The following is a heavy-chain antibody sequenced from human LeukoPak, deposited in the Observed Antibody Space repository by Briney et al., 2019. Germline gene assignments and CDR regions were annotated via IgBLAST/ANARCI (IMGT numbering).Heavy chain of an antibody. CDR2: TYYSGST. J-gene: IGHJ4*02. D-gene: IGHD5-24*01. CDR3: ARREKMATIGGYFDY. Sequence: PSETLSLTCTVSGGSISSSSYYWGWIRQPPEKGLEWIGSTYYSGSTYYNPSLKSRVTISVDTSKNQFSLKLSSVTAADTAVYYCARREKMATIGGYFDYWGQGTLVTVSS. V-gene: IGHV4-39*01. CDR1: GGSISSSSYY.